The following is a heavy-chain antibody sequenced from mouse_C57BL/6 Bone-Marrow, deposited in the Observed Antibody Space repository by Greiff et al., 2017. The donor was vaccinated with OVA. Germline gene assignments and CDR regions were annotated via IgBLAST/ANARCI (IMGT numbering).Heavy chain of an antibody. CDR2: INPYNGGT. J-gene: IGHJ1*03. V-gene: IGHV1-19*01. CDR1: GYTFTDYY. D-gene: IGHD1-1*01. Sequence: SGPVLVKPGASVKMSCKASGYTFTDYYMNWVKQSHGKSLEWIGVINPYNGGTSYNQKFKGKATLTVDKSSSTAYMELNSLTSEDSAVYYCARGDGSSSYWYFDVWGTGTTVTVSS. CDR3: ARGDGSSSYWYFDV.